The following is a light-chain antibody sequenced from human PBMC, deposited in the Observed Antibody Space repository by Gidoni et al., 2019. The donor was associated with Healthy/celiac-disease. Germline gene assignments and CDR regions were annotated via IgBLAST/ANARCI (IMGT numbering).Light chain of an antibody. V-gene: IGKV1-39*01. CDR2: AAS. Sequence: DIQMTQSPSSLSASVGDRVTITCRASQSIISYLNWYQQKPGKAPKLLIYAASSLQSGVPSRFSGSGSGTDFTLTISSLQPEDFATYYCQQSYSTPLYTFGQGTKLEIK. J-gene: IGKJ2*01. CDR1: QSIISY. CDR3: QQSYSTPLYT.